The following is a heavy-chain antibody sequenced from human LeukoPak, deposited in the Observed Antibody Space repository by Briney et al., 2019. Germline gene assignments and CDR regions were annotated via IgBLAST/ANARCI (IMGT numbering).Heavy chain of an antibody. D-gene: IGHD6-19*01. CDR2: ISGSGGST. Sequence: TGGSLRLSCAASGFTFSSYAMSWVRQAPGKGLEWVSAISGSGGSTYYADSVKGRFTISRDSSKNTLYLQMNSLRAEDTAVYYCAKDLSYSSGSYWGQGTLVTVSS. CDR1: GFTFSSYA. J-gene: IGHJ4*02. V-gene: IGHV3-23*01. CDR3: AKDLSYSSGSY.